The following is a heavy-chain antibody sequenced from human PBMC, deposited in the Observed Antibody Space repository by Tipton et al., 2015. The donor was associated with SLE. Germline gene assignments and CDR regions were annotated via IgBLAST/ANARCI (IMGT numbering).Heavy chain of an antibody. CDR1: GGSISSYY. J-gene: IGHJ4*02. V-gene: IGHV4-4*08. CDR3: ASSYGSSGYYDGGGY. CDR2: IYTSGST. D-gene: IGHD3-22*01. Sequence: TLSLTCTVSGGSISSYYWSWIRQPPGKGLEWIGYIYTSGSTNYNPSLKSRVTISVDTSKNQFSLKLSSVTAADTAVYYCASSYGSSGYYDGGGYWGQGTLVTVSS.